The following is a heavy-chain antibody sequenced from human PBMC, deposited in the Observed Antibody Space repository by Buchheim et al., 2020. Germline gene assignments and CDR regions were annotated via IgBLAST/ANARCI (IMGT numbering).Heavy chain of an antibody. V-gene: IGHV3-23*01. J-gene: IGHJ5*02. CDR3: AKATTLTRSSSYLWFDP. CDR2: ISGSGGST. CDR1: GFTFSSYA. Sequence: EVQLLESGGGLVQPGGSLRLSCAASGFTFSSYAMSWVRQAPGKGLEWVSAISGSGGSTYYADSGKGRFTISRDNSKNTLYLQMNSLRAEDTAVYYCAKATTLTRSSSYLWFDPWGQGTL. D-gene: IGHD6-6*01.